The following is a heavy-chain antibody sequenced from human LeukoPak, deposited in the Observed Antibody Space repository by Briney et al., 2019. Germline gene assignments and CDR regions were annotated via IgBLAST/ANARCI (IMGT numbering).Heavy chain of an antibody. CDR3: AKVSHPGSYGSGSHFDY. D-gene: IGHD3-10*01. Sequence: GGSLRLSCEASGFTFSTFAMIWVRQPPGKGLEWVSSIFPSGGEIHYADSVRGRFTISRDNSKNTLYLQMNSLRAEDTAVYYCAKVSHPGSYGSGSHFDYWGQGTLVTVSS. CDR2: IFPSGGEI. J-gene: IGHJ4*02. V-gene: IGHV3-23*01. CDR1: GFTFSTFA.